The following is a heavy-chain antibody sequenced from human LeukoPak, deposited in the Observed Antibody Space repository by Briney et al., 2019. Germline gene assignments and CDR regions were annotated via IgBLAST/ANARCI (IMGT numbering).Heavy chain of an antibody. D-gene: IGHD3-22*01. J-gene: IGHJ4*02. CDR3: ARETVVNYYDSSGYEY. Sequence: SETLSLTCTVSGGSISSHYWSWIRQPPGKGLEWIGYIYYSGSTNYNPSLKSRVTISVDTSKYQFSLKLSSVTAADTAVYYCARETVVNYYDSSGYEYWGQGTLVTVSS. V-gene: IGHV4-59*11. CDR1: GGSISSHY. CDR2: IYYSGST.